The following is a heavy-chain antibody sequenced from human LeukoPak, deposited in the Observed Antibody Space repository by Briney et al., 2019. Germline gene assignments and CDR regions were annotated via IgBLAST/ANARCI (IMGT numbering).Heavy chain of an antibody. CDR1: GGSISSSSYY. D-gene: IGHD3-16*01. J-gene: IGHJ4*02. CDR3: ARVPRLGGYYFDY. V-gene: IGHV4-39*07. Sequence: PSETLSLTCTVSGGSISSSSYYWGWIRQPPGKGLEWIGSIYYSGSTYYNPSLKSRVTISVDTSKNQYSLKLSSVTAADTAVYYCARVPRLGGYYFDYWGQGTLVTVSS. CDR2: IYYSGST.